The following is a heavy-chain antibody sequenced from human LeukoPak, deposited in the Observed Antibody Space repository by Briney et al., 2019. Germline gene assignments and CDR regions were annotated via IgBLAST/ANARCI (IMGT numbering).Heavy chain of an antibody. CDR1: GGSISTYY. V-gene: IGHV4-59*01. Sequence: PSETLSLTCTVSGGSISTYYWSWIRQPPGKGLEWIGYVYYSGSTNYNPSLMSRVTISVDTSENQFSLKLNSVTAADTAVYYCARSELVATPGAFDIWGQGTMVTVSS. CDR2: VYYSGST. J-gene: IGHJ3*02. CDR3: ARSELVATPGAFDI. D-gene: IGHD2-15*01.